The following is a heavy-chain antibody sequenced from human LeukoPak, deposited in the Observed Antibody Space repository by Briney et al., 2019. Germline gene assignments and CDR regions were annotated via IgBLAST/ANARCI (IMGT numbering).Heavy chain of an antibody. Sequence: SETLSLTCTVSGDSISSSSYYWGWIRQPPGKGLEWIGSIYYSGSTYYNPSLKSRVTISVDTSKNQFSLKLSSVTAADTAVYYCARGSAPLWFGELYGGNSVNYYYYHYMDVWGKGTTVTVSS. V-gene: IGHV4-39*07. CDR2: IYYSGST. CDR3: ARGSAPLWFGELYGGNSVNYYYYHYMDV. D-gene: IGHD3-10*01. CDR1: GDSISSSSYY. J-gene: IGHJ6*03.